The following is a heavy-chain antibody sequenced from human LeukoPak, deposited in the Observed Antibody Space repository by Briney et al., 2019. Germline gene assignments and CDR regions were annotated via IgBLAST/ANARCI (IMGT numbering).Heavy chain of an antibody. Sequence: ASVKVSCKAFGYTLSSYGLSWLRQAPGQGLEWIGWISGYNYKTKYAQTFQGRVAMTIDTSTKTVSMELRILRSDDTAVYYCARDHEGSPFWRDAFDIWGQGTMVTVSS. J-gene: IGHJ3*02. D-gene: IGHD3-3*01. V-gene: IGHV1-18*04. CDR1: GYTLSSYG. CDR3: ARDHEGSPFWRDAFDI. CDR2: ISGYNYKT.